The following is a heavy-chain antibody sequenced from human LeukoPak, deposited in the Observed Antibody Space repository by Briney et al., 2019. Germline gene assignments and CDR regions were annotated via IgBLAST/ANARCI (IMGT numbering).Heavy chain of an antibody. D-gene: IGHD3-22*01. Sequence: SSETLSLTCTVSGGSIRRYYWSWIRQPPWKGLEGVGYIYDSGSTNYNPPLKRRVTISVDTSKNQFSLKLGSVTAADTAVYYCARGGRGEGYYDRSGYYRAFDIWGQGTMATVSS. CDR1: GGSIRRYY. CDR2: IYDSGST. V-gene: IGHV4-59*01. J-gene: IGHJ3*02. CDR3: ARGGRGEGYYDRSGYYRAFDI.